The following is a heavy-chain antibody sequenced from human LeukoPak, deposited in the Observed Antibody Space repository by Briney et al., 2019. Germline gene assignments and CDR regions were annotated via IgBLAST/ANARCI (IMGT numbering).Heavy chain of an antibody. J-gene: IGHJ4*02. CDR1: GFTFSSYA. V-gene: IGHV3-23*01. CDR3: AKGRIAAAGTGHFDY. D-gene: IGHD6-13*01. CDR2: ISGSGGST. Sequence: GGSPRLSCAASGFTFSSYAMSWVRQAPGKGLEWVSAISGSGGSTYYADSVKGRFTISRDDSKNTLYLQMNSLRAEDTAVYYCAKGRIAAAGTGHFDYWGQGTLVTVSS.